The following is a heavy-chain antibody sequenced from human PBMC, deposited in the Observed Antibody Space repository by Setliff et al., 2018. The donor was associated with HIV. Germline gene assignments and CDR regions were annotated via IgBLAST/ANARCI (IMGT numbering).Heavy chain of an antibody. CDR2: IYYRGDT. CDR3: ARVRTGDRSFDF. J-gene: IGHJ4*02. V-gene: IGHV4-31*03. Sequence: PSETLSLTCTVSGASITSGYYWSWVRQRPGRGLEWIGHIYYRGDTYYSPSLKSRLAISVDTSKMQFSLTLTSMTAADTAVYYCARVRTGDRSFDFWGQGTQVTVS. D-gene: IGHD1-1*01. CDR1: GASITSGYY.